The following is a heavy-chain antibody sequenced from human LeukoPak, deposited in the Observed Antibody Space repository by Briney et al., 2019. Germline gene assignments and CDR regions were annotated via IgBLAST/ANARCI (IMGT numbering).Heavy chain of an antibody. D-gene: IGHD3-22*01. J-gene: IGHJ4*02. Sequence: NPSETLSLTCTVSGGSISSSDNYWGWIRQPPGKGLEWIGSISYSGNTYYNPSLKSRVTISVDTSKNQFSLKLSSVTAADTAVYYCARLEKQYYYDSSGYLDYWGQGTLVTVSS. V-gene: IGHV4-39*07. CDR1: GGSISSSDNY. CDR2: ISYSGNT. CDR3: ARLEKQYYYDSSGYLDY.